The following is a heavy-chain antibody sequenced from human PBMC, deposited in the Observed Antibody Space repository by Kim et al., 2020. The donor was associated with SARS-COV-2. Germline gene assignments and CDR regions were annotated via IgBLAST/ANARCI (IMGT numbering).Heavy chain of an antibody. D-gene: IGHD3-3*01. J-gene: IGHJ4*02. CDR3: ARDSTIFGVADY. Sequence: GGSLRLSCAASGFTFSSYEMNWVRQAPGKGLEWVSYISSSGSTIYYADSVKGRFTISRDNAKNSLYLQMNSLRAEDTAVYYCARDSTIFGVADYWGQGTLVTVSS. CDR2: ISSSGSTI. V-gene: IGHV3-48*03. CDR1: GFTFSSYE.